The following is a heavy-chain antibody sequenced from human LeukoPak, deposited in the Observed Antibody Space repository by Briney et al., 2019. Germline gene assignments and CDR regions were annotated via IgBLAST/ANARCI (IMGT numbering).Heavy chain of an antibody. J-gene: IGHJ4*02. CDR3: ARLPDY. Sequence: SETLSLTCTVSGGSISSYYWSWIRQPPGKGLEWIGYIYYSGSTNYNPSLKSRVTISVDTSKNQFSLKLSSVTAADTAVYYCARLPDYWGQGTLVTVSS. V-gene: IGHV4-59*08. CDR2: IYYSGST. CDR1: GGSISSYY.